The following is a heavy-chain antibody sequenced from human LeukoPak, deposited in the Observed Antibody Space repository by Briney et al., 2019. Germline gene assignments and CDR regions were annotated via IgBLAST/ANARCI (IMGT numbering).Heavy chain of an antibody. J-gene: IGHJ5*02. CDR1: GYTFTSYG. CDR2: ISAYNGNT. V-gene: IGHV1-18*01. D-gene: IGHD4-11*01. CDR3: ARDLDGDYSTNWFDP. Sequence: ASVKVSCKASGYTFTSYGTSWVRQAPGQGLEWMGWISAYNGNTNYAQKLQGRVTMTTDTSTSTAYMELRSLRSDDTAVYYCARDLDGDYSTNWFDPWGQGTLVTVSS.